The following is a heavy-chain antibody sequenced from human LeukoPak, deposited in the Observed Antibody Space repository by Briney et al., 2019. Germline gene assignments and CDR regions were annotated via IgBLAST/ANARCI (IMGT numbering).Heavy chain of an antibody. CDR1: GYTFTSYD. V-gene: IGHV1-8*01. D-gene: IGHD2-15*01. Sequence: GASVKVSCKASGYTFTSYDINWVRQATGQGLEWMGWMNPNSGNTGYAQKSQGRVTMTRNTSISTAYMELSSLRSEDTAVYYCARVGGVVVAGGTIEDYWGQGTLVTVSS. J-gene: IGHJ4*02. CDR3: ARVGGVVVAGGTIEDY. CDR2: MNPNSGNT.